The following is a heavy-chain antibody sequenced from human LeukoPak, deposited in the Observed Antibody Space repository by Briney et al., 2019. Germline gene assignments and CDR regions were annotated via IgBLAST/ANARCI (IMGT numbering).Heavy chain of an antibody. V-gene: IGHV4-59*08. J-gene: IGHJ4*02. CDR3: ARGRLGRQHASFFDS. CDR2: IYYSGST. CDR1: DGSMGTYY. Sequence: SETLSLTCSVSDGSMGTYYWGWIRQPPGKGLEWIGNIYYSGSTTYNPSLKSRVTVSVDTSKSQFSLKLTSMTAADTAVYYCARGRLGRQHASFFDSWGQGTLVTVSS. D-gene: IGHD2-2*01.